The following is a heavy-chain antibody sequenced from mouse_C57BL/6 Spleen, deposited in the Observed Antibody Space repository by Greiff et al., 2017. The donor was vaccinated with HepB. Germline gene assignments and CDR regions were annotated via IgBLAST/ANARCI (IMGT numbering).Heavy chain of an antibody. V-gene: IGHV1-69*01. CDR3: AINWDGGAY. D-gene: IGHD4-1*02. CDR1: GFTFTSYW. Sequence: QVQLQQPGAELVMPGASVTLSCTASGFTFTSYWMHWVKLRPGHGLAWIGEIDPSDSYTNYNQKFKGKSTLTVDKSSSTAYMQLSSLTSEDSAVYYCAINWDGGAYWGQGTLVTVSA. CDR2: IDPSDSYT. J-gene: IGHJ3*01.